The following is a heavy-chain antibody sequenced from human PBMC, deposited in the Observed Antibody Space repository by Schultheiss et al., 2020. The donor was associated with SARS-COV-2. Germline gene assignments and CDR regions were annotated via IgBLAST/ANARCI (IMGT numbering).Heavy chain of an antibody. J-gene: IGHJ6*02. CDR2: IYYSGST. CDR1: GGSISSYY. V-gene: IGHV4-59*12. Sequence: GSLRLSCTVSGGSISSYYWSWIRQPPGKGLEWIGYIYYSGSTNYNPSLKSRVTISVDTSKNQFSLKLSSVTAADTAVYYCARIGPLEYSSSSGYYGMDVWGQGTTVTVSS. D-gene: IGHD6-6*01. CDR3: ARIGPLEYSSSSGYYGMDV.